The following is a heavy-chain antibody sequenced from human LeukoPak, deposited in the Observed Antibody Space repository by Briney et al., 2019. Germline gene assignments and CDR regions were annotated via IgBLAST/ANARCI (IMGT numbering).Heavy chain of an antibody. D-gene: IGHD3-10*01. Sequence: SETLSLTCTVSGGSISSYYWSRIRQPPGKGLEWIGYIYYSGSTNYNPSLKSRVTISVDTSKNQFSLKLSSVTAADTAVYYCASQSSYYYGSGSYQDRWGQGTLVTVSS. CDR3: ASQSSYYYGSGSYQDR. V-gene: IGHV4-59*08. CDR2: IYYSGST. J-gene: IGHJ4*02. CDR1: GGSISSYY.